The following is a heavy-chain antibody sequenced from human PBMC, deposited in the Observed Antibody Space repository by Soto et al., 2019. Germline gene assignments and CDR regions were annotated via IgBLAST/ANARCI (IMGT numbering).Heavy chain of an antibody. Sequence: ASVKVSCKASGYTFTSYAMHWVRQAPGQRLEWMGWINAGNGNTKYSQKFQGRVTITRDTSASTAYMELSSLRSEDTAVYYCATSSKGLLYYYYGMDVWGQGTTVTVSS. CDR1: GYTFTSYA. V-gene: IGHV1-3*01. CDR3: ATSSKGLLYYYYGMDV. J-gene: IGHJ6*02. CDR2: INAGNGNT. D-gene: IGHD2-15*01.